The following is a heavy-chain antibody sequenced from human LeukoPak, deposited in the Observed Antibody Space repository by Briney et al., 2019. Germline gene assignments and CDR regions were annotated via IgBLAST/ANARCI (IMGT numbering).Heavy chain of an antibody. CDR2: ISPFNGNT. CDR3: ARDREQWVPLGALDI. D-gene: IGHD6-19*01. V-gene: IGHV1-18*01. CDR1: GYTFNTYG. Sequence: ASVKVSCKASGYTFNTYGISWVRQAPGQGLEWIGWISPFNGNTNYAQNVRGRATMATDTSTSTAYMDLRGLRSDDTAVYYCARDREQWVPLGALDIWGQGTMVTVSS. J-gene: IGHJ3*02.